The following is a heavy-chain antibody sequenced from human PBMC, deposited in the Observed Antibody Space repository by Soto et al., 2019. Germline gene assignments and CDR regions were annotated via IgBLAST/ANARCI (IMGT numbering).Heavy chain of an antibody. D-gene: IGHD5-18*01. CDR3: ARDLDTALGYYYYYGMDV. Sequence: QVQLVQSGTEVKKPGASVKVSCKASGYIFTTYSIAWVRQAPGQGLEWVGWISPNNGNTNYAQNVQGRVTMTTDTSTTTAYMELRSLTSDDTAVYYCARDLDTALGYYYYYGMDVWGQGTTVTVSS. J-gene: IGHJ6*02. CDR1: GYIFTTYS. V-gene: IGHV1-18*04. CDR2: ISPNNGNT.